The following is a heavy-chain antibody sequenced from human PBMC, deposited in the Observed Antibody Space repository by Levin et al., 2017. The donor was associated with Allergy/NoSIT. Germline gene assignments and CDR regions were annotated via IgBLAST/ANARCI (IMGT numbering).Heavy chain of an antibody. CDR3: ARDQAPPNRRYSSGVGDY. D-gene: IGHD6-19*01. V-gene: IGHV3-33*01. CDR1: GFTFSSYG. CDR2: IWYDGSNK. J-gene: IGHJ4*02. Sequence: GGSLRLSCAASGFTFSSYGMHWVRQAPGKGLEWVAVIWYDGSNKYYADSVKGRFTISRDNSKNTLYLQMNSLRAEDTAVYYCARDQAPPNRRYSSGVGDYWGQGTLVTVSS.